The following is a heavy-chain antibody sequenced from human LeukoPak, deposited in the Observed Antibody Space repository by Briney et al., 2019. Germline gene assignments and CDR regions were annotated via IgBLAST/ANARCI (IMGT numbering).Heavy chain of an antibody. J-gene: IGHJ5*02. V-gene: IGHV1-69*06. CDR3: ASSDTQDTTTVTYGWFDP. Sequence: GASVKVSCKASGGTFSSYAISWVRQAPGQGLEWMGGIIPIFGTANYAQKLQGRVTITADKSTSTAYMELSSLRSEDTAVYYCASSDTQDTTTVTYGWFDPWGQGTLVTVSS. D-gene: IGHD4-17*01. CDR1: GGTFSSYA. CDR2: IIPIFGTA.